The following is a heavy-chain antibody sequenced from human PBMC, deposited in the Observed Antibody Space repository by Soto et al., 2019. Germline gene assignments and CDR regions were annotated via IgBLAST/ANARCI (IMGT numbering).Heavy chain of an antibody. V-gene: IGHV4-59*08. D-gene: IGHD3-10*01. CDR2: FYYTGIT. Sequence: SETLSLTCTVSGGSISNYYWSWIRQPPGKGLEWIGYFYYTGITNYNPSLKSRISMSVDTSKNQFSLKLSSVTAADTAVYYCARHVVVSLSFGDRVHHFDYWGNGTLVTVSS. J-gene: IGHJ4*01. CDR3: ARHVVVSLSFGDRVHHFDY. CDR1: GGSISNYY.